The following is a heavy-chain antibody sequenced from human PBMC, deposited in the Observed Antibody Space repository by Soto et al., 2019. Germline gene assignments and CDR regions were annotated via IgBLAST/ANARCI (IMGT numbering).Heavy chain of an antibody. CDR2: IYHSGIT. D-gene: IGHD2-8*02. V-gene: IGHV4-30-2*01. J-gene: IGHJ4*02. CDR1: GGSISSGGYS. CDR3: ASGPPGGR. Sequence: QLQLQESGSGLVKPSQTLSLTCSVSGGSISSGGYSWTWIRQPPGKGLEWIGYIYHSGITCYHPSLKSPVTISVDRSKNQFSLKLRSVTYAATAMYYFASGPPGGRWGQGTLVTVSS.